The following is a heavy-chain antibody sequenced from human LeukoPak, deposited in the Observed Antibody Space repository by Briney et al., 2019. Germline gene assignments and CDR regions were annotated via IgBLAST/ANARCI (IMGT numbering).Heavy chain of an antibody. V-gene: IGHV3-30-3*01. J-gene: IGHJ4*02. CDR3: ARDRWKNEYYFDY. CDR1: GFTFSSYA. Sequence: GGSLRLSCAASGFTFSSYAMHWVRQAPGKELEWVAVISYDGSNKYYADSVKGRFTISRDNSKNTLYLQMNSLRAEDTAVYYCARDRWKNEYYFDYWGQGTLVTVSS. D-gene: IGHD1/OR15-1a*01. CDR2: ISYDGSNK.